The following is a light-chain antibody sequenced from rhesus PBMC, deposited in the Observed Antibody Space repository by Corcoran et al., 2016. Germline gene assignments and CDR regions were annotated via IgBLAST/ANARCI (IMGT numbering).Light chain of an antibody. CDR2: KAS. CDR3: QQYSSSPLT. J-gene: IGKJ4*01. V-gene: IGKV1-22*01. CDR1: QSISSW. Sequence: DIQMTQSPSSLSASVGDTVTITCRASQSISSWLAWYQQTPGNAPNLLIYKASSLQSGVPSRVSGSGSGTDFTLTISSLQSEDFATYYCQQYSSSPLTFGGGTKVELK.